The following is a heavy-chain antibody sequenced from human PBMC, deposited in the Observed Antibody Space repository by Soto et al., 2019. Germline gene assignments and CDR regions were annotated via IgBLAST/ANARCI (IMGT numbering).Heavy chain of an antibody. V-gene: IGHV4-30-4*01. CDR2: IYYSGST. J-gene: IGHJ4*02. CDR3: ARALSNGWFGEFLYFDY. CDR1: GGSISSGDYY. D-gene: IGHD3-10*01. Sequence: SETLSLTCTVSGGSISSGDYYWSWIRQPPGKGLEWIGYIYYSGSTYYNPSLKSRVTISVDTSKNQFSLKLSSVTAADTAVYCCARALSNGWFGEFLYFDYWGQGTLVTVSS.